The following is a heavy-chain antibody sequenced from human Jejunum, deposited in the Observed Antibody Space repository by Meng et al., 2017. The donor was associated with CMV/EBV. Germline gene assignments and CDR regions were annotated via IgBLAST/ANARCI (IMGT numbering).Heavy chain of an antibody. J-gene: IGHJ4*02. D-gene: IGHD3-3*01. V-gene: IGHV3-23*03. CDR3: ARAEYDFWNNYKYYLDY. Sequence: FSRAAITCVRPAPGEVLVWLAFIYSYGGTPDSAASVTGRFTISRANAKTSLYLQMNGLRAEDTAVYYCARAEYDFWNNYKYYLDYWGQGTLVTVSS. CDR2: IYSYGGTP. CDR1: FSRAA.